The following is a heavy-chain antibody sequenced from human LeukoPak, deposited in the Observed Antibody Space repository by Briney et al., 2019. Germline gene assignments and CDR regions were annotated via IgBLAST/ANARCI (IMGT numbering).Heavy chain of an antibody. Sequence: ASVKVSCKASGYTFTGYYMHWVRQAPGQGLEWLGWINPNSGGTNYAQKFQGRITMTRDTSTTTAYMELSSLTSDDTAVYYCARLDITIIPYWGQGTLVTVSS. V-gene: IGHV1-2*02. CDR2: INPNSGGT. CDR1: GYTFTGYY. J-gene: IGHJ4*02. D-gene: IGHD3-22*01. CDR3: ARLDITIIPY.